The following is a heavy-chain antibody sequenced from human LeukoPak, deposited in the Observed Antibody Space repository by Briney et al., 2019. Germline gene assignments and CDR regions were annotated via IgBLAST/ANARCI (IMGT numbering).Heavy chain of an antibody. D-gene: IGHD2-15*01. J-gene: IGHJ4*02. CDR3: ARDRSDGGYCSGGSCYSPYYFDY. CDR2: IYYSGST. V-gene: IGHV4-59*01. CDR1: GGSISSYY. Sequence: PSETLSLTCTVSGGSISSYYWSWIRQSPGKGLEWIGYIYYSGSTNYNPSLKSRVTISVDTSKNQFSLKLSSVTAADTAVYYCARDRSDGGYCSGGSCYSPYYFDYWGQGTLVTVSS.